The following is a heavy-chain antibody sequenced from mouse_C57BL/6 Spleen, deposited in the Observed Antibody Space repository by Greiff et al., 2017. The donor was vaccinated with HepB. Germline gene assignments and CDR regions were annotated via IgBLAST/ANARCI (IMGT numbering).Heavy chain of an antibody. J-gene: IGHJ2*01. CDR3: ARAHYYGSSYYYCDY. CDR1: GYTFTSYW. D-gene: IGHD1-1*01. CDR2: IDPSDSYT. V-gene: IGHV1-50*01. Sequence: QVQLQQSGAELVKPGASVKLSCKASGYTFTSYWMQWVKQRPGQGLEWIGEIDPSDSYTNYNQKFKGKATLTVDTSSSTAYMQLSSLTSEDAAVYYCARAHYYGSSYYYCDYWGQGTTLTVSS.